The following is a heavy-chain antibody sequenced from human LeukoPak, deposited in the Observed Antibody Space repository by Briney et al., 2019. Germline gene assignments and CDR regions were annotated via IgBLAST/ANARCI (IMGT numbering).Heavy chain of an antibody. Sequence: GSLRLSCAASGFIFSSYWMSWVRQAPGKGLEWVSAISNNGGYTYYADSVQGRFTISRDNSKSTLCLQMNSLRAEDTAVYYCAKQLGYCSDGSCYFPYWGQGTLVTVSS. J-gene: IGHJ4*02. V-gene: IGHV3-23*01. CDR2: ISNNGGYT. CDR1: GFIFSSYW. D-gene: IGHD2-15*01. CDR3: AKQLGYCSDGSCYFPY.